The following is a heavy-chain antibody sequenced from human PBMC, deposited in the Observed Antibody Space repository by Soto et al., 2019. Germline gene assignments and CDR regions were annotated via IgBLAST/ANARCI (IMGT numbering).Heavy chain of an antibody. V-gene: IGHV1-69*02. J-gene: IGHJ4*02. CDR1: GDTFNFYT. Sequence: QVQLVQSGAEVKKPGSSVKFSCKASGDTFNFYTINWVRQAPGLGLEWMGRFNPILSFSNSALKFQGRVTLTADKSTSTAYMVLSSLRSEDTAIYYCATIFGSGSRAFDYWGQGALVTVSS. D-gene: IGHD3-10*01. CDR3: ATIFGSGSRAFDY. CDR2: FNPILSFS.